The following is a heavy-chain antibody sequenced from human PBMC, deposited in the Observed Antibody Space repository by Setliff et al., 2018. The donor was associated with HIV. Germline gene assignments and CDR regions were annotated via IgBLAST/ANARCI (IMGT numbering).Heavy chain of an antibody. CDR3: VRVFYDATDYYAPLFDY. Sequence: SETLSLTCTVSGGSMSRFYWTWIRQPPGKGLEWIGFVYSTGSINYSPSFRGRLTISLDKSENQFSLHLTSVTAADTAVYFCVRVFYDATDYYAPLFDYWGQGTLVTVSS. V-gene: IGHV4-59*01. CDR2: VYSTGSI. J-gene: IGHJ4*02. D-gene: IGHD3-22*01. CDR1: GGSMSRFY.